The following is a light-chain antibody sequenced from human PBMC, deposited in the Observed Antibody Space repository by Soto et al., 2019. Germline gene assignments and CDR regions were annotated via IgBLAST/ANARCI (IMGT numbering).Light chain of an antibody. Sequence: QPVLTQPPSVSGAPGQRVTISCTGSSSNIGAGYDVHWYQQRPGTAPKLLIFGNINRPSGVPDRFSGSKSGTSASLAITGLQAEDEGDYYCCSYAGNYIYVFGTGTKVTVL. CDR3: CSYAGNYIYV. CDR2: GNI. CDR1: SSNIGAGYD. J-gene: IGLJ1*01. V-gene: IGLV1-40*01.